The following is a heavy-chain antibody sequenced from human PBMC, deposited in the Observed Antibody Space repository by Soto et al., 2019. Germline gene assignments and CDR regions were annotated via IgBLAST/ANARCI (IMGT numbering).Heavy chain of an antibody. CDR1: GFSFSTHGVG. D-gene: IGHD7-27*01. CDR2: IYWDDDR. Sequence: SGPTLVNPTQTLTLTCTFSGFSFSTHGVGVGWIRQPPGEALQWLALIYWDDDRRYNPSLKSRLIINKDSSKNQVVLTMNNMAPVHTATYYCVKRNWAVGTAWFDPWGQGTLVTVSS. V-gene: IGHV2-5*02. J-gene: IGHJ5*02. CDR3: VKRNWAVGTAWFDP.